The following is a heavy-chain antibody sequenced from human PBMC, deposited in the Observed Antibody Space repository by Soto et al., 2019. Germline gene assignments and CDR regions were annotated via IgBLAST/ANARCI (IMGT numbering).Heavy chain of an antibody. D-gene: IGHD6-13*01. CDR3: TREWQQLGTPFDY. CDR2: ICHTGNT. V-gene: IGHV4-39*02. J-gene: IGHJ4*02. CDR1: GVSISSSSYC. Sequence: QLPLQESGPGLVKPSETLSLTCTVSGVSISSSSYCWGWVRQPPGKGLEWIGSICHTGNTYSSPSLKSLVTISVDSSKSQISLKVNSVTAADTAVYYCTREWQQLGTPFDYWGQGTLVTVSS.